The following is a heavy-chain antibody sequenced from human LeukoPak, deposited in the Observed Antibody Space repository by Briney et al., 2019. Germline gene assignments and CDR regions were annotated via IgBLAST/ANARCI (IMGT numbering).Heavy chain of an antibody. CDR3: ARAQCCPGTPDY. Sequence: SQTLSLTCTVSGGSISSGSYYWSWIRQPAGKGLEWIGRIYTSGSTNYNPSLKSRVTISVDTSKNQFSMKLSSVTAADTAVYYCARAQCCPGTPDYWGQGALVTVSS. CDR2: IYTSGST. J-gene: IGHJ4*02. V-gene: IGHV4-61*02. D-gene: IGHD2-15*01. CDR1: GGSISSGSYY.